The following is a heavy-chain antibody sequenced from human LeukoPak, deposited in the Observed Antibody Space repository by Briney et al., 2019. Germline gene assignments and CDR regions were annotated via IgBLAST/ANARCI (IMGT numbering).Heavy chain of an antibody. CDR3: ASMFNWNYGKDY. V-gene: IGHV3-7*01. CDR2: IKQDGSEK. J-gene: IGHJ4*02. D-gene: IGHD1-7*01. CDR1: GFIFSSSW. Sequence: LPGGSLRLSCVASGFIFSSSWISWVRQAPGKGLEWVANIKQDGSEKDYADSVKGRFTISRDNAKNSLYLQMNSLRAEDTAVYYCASMFNWNYGKDYWGQGTLVTVSS.